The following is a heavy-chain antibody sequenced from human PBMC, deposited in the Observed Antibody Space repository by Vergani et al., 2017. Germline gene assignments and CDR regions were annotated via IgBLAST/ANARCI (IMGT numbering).Heavy chain of an antibody. CDR1: GGSISSYY. V-gene: IGHV4-59*01. D-gene: IGHD3-3*01. J-gene: IGHJ4*02. CDR3: ARVGYDVWSGSIDY. Sequence: QVQLQESGPGLVKPSETLSLTCTVSGGSISSYYWSWIRPPPGKGLEWIGYIYYSGSTNYNPSLKSRVTISVVTSKNQFSLKLSSGTAAETAVYYCARVGYDVWSGSIDYWGQGTLVTVSS. CDR2: IYYSGST.